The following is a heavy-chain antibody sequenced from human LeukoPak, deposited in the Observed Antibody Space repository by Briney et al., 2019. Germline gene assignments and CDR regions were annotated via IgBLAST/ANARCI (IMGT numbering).Heavy chain of an antibody. Sequence: GGSLRLSCAASGFTFSSYAIHWVRQAPGKGLEWVALISYDGSNKYYADSVKGRFTISRDNSKNTLYLQMNSLRAEDTAVYYCAKTLLWFGELSHWGQGTLVTVSS. J-gene: IGHJ4*02. CDR3: AKTLLWFGELSH. D-gene: IGHD3-10*01. V-gene: IGHV3-30*18. CDR1: GFTFSSYA. CDR2: ISYDGSNK.